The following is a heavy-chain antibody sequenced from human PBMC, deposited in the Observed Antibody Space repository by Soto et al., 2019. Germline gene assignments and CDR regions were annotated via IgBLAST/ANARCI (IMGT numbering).Heavy chain of an antibody. Sequence: SVKVSCKASGGTFSSYAISWVRQAPGQGLEWMGGIIPIFGTANYAQKFQGRVTITADESTSTAYMELSSLRSEDTAVYYCARVGARGHIVVVTAPSTSYYYGMDVWGQGNTVTVSS. V-gene: IGHV1-69*13. CDR2: IIPIFGTA. J-gene: IGHJ6*02. CDR3: ARVGARGHIVVVTAPSTSYYYGMDV. CDR1: GGTFSSYA. D-gene: IGHD2-21*02.